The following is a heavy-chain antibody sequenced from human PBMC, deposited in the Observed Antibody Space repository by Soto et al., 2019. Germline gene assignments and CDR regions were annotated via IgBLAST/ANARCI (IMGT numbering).Heavy chain of an antibody. Sequence: ASVKVSCKASGYTFTGYYMHWVRQAPGQGLEWMGWINPNSGGTNYAQKFQGWVTMTRDTSISTAYMELSRLRSDDTAVYYCARDGKGGTNYYSCYCGRDVWGQGTTVTVSS. V-gene: IGHV1-2*04. J-gene: IGHJ6*02. CDR1: GYTFTGYY. CDR3: ARDGKGGTNYYSCYCGRDV. CDR2: INPNSGGT. D-gene: IGHD1-1*01.